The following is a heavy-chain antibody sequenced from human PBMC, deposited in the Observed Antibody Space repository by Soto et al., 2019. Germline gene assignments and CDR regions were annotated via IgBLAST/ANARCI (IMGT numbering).Heavy chain of an antibody. CDR1: GGSISGYN. CDR2: ISYSGST. CDR3: ASLNFDILTGYYAFDL. J-gene: IGHJ3*01. D-gene: IGHD3-9*01. V-gene: IGHV4-59*08. Sequence: SETLSLTCTVSGGSISGYNWSWIRQSPEKGLEYIGYISYSGSTNDNPSLKSRVTTSLDTSKNQFSLKLSSVTAADTAIYYCASLNFDILTGYYAFDLWGQGTMDTVPS.